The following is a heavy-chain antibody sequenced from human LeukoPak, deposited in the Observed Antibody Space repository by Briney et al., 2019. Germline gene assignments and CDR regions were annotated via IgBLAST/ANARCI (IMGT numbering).Heavy chain of an antibody. Sequence: GGSLRLSCAASGFTFETYAMSWVRQAPGKGLEWVAAITNNGDVTYYADSVKGRFIIPRDNSKNTLSLQLNSLRDGDTAVYYCAKAPEAHYDSSGERYFDYWGQGTLVTVSS. CDR1: GFTFETYA. V-gene: IGHV3-23*01. J-gene: IGHJ4*02. CDR2: ITNNGDVT. CDR3: AKAPEAHYDSSGERYFDY. D-gene: IGHD3-22*01.